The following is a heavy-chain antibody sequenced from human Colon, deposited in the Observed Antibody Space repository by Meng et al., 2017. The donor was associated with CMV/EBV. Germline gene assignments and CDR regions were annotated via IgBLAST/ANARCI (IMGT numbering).Heavy chain of an antibody. J-gene: IGHJ4*02. V-gene: IGHV3-21*01. Sequence: GGSLRLSCAASGFTFSSYSMNWVRQAPGKGLEWVSSISSSSSYIYYADSVKGRFTISRDNAKNSLYLQMNSLRAEDTAVYYCAKRLNDSSAYYAGALDYWGQGTLVTVSS. CDR1: GFTFSSYS. CDR3: AKRLNDSSAYYAGALDY. D-gene: IGHD3-22*01. CDR2: ISSSSSYI.